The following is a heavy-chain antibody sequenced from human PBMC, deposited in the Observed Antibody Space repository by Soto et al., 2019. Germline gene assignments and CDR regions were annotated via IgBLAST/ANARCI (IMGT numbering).Heavy chain of an antibody. CDR2: IYYSGST. CDR1: GGSISSSSYY. Sequence: PSETLSLTCTVSGGSISSSSYYWGWIRQPPGKGLEWIGYIYYSGSTYYNPSLKSRVTISVDTSKNQFSLKLSSVTAADTAVYYCARSLYVAAAADYVMDFWGQGTTVTVSS. V-gene: IGHV4-31*03. CDR3: ARSLYVAAAADYVMDF. D-gene: IGHD6-13*01. J-gene: IGHJ6*02.